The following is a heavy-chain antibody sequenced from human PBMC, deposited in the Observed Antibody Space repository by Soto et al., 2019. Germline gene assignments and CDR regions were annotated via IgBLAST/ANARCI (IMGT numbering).Heavy chain of an antibody. CDR2: IYPGDSDS. J-gene: IGHJ4*02. CDR1: GYNFGNYW. Sequence: EVLLVQSGTEVKKPGESLKISCQGSGYNFGNYWIARVRQLPGKGLEWMGMIYPGDSDSRYNPSFQGRVAFSADKAINTAYLQLSSPQASDTAKYYCARRAFSSGPFDFWGQGTLVSVSP. V-gene: IGHV5-51*01. D-gene: IGHD3-22*01. CDR3: ARRAFSSGPFDF.